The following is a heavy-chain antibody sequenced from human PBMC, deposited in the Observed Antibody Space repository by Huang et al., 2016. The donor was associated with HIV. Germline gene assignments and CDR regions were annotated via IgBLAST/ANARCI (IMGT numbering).Heavy chain of an antibody. D-gene: IGHD6-19*01. Sequence: EVQLVESGGGLVQPGGSLRLSCAASGFTFSSYWMHWVRQAPGKGLGWVSSINSDGSSTSYADSVKGRFTISRDNAKNTLYLQMNSLRAEDTAVYYCARDSQQWLVEDYWGQGTLVTVSS. CDR2: INSDGSST. V-gene: IGHV3-74*01. CDR3: ARDSQQWLVEDY. J-gene: IGHJ4*02. CDR1: GFTFSSYW.